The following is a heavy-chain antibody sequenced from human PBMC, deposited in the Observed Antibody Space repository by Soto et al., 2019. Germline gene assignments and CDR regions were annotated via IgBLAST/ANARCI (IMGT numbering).Heavy chain of an antibody. V-gene: IGHV1-69*02. Sequence: QVQLVQSGAELKKPGSSVKVSCEASGCSFISYSFTWLRQAPGQGLEWMGRIIPIQGKANYALKFQDRVTITADRSTRTAYMELRSLTPEDTAVYYCAKSLLFVDHAYMDVWGKGTTVTVSS. J-gene: IGHJ6*03. D-gene: IGHD2-21*01. CDR2: IIPIQGKA. CDR1: GCSFISYS. CDR3: AKSLLFVDHAYMDV.